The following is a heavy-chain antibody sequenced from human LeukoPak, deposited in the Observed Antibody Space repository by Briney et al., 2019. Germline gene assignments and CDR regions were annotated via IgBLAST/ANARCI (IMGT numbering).Heavy chain of an antibody. Sequence: SETLSLTCAVSGGSISSGGYTWSWVRQPPGRGLEWIGYIYHSGSTYYNPSLKSRVTISVDRSKNQFSLKLSSVTAADTAVYYCARELRGSFDYWGQGTLVTVSS. CDR3: ARELRGSFDY. J-gene: IGHJ4*02. V-gene: IGHV4-30-2*01. D-gene: IGHD3-10*01. CDR2: IYHSGST. CDR1: GGSISSGGYT.